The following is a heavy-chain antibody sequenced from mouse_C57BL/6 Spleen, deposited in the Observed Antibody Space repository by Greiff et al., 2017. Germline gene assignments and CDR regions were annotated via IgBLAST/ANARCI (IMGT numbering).Heavy chain of an antibody. Sequence: QVQLKQPGAELVKPGASVKLSCKASGYTFTSYWMQWVKQRPGQGLEWIGEIDPSDSYTNYNQKFKGKATLTVDTSSSTAYMQLSSLTSEDSAVYYCARGRDRIFDYWGQGTTLTVSS. CDR1: GYTFTSYW. J-gene: IGHJ2*01. CDR3: ARGRDRIFDY. CDR2: IDPSDSYT. V-gene: IGHV1-50*01. D-gene: IGHD2-14*01.